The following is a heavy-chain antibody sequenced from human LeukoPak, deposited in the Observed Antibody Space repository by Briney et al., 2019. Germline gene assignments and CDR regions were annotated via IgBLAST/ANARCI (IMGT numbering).Heavy chain of an antibody. CDR1: GFTFSDYN. J-gene: IGHJ6*02. Sequence: GGSLRLSCAASGFTFSDYNMNWIRQVPGKGLEWVSHISSSGSTIYYVDSVKGRFTASRDNADNSLYLQMNSLRAEDTAAYYCAREGIMITFGGVSYGMDVWGQGTTVTVSS. D-gene: IGHD3-16*01. V-gene: IGHV3-11*01. CDR3: AREGIMITFGGVSYGMDV. CDR2: ISSSGSTI.